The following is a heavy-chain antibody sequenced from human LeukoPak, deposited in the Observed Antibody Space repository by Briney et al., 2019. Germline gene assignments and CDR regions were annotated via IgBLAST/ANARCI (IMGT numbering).Heavy chain of an antibody. CDR3: AKEPDPVGNSGDY. V-gene: IGHV3-23*01. D-gene: IGHD4-23*01. Sequence: GGSLRLSCAASGFTFSTYGMSWVRQAPGKGLGWVSAISGSGGSTYYADSVKGRFTISRDNSKNTLYLQMNSLRAEDTAVYYCAKEPDPVGNSGDYWGQGTLVTVSS. J-gene: IGHJ4*02. CDR2: ISGSGGST. CDR1: GFTFSTYG.